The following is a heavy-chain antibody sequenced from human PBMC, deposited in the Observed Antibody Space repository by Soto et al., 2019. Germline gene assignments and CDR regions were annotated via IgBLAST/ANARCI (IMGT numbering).Heavy chain of an antibody. CDR3: AKGRETTTSAKFCFDN. CDR2: LSVTGGGP. J-gene: IGHJ4*02. Sequence: GGSLRVSCAASGFSFSSYDMTWVRQAPGQGLEWVSSLSVTGGGPYYADSVRGRFTMSRDNSKNTLALEMSGLRADDSAVYYCAKGRETTTSAKFCFDNWGQGTLVTVSS. D-gene: IGHD1-26*01. V-gene: IGHV3-23*01. CDR1: GFSFSSYD.